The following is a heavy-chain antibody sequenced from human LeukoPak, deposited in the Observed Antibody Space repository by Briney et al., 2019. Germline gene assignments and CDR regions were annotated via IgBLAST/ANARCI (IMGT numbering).Heavy chain of an antibody. CDR2: ISSSSSYI. CDR1: GFTFSSYS. V-gene: IGHV3-21*01. CDR3: ARDQGHDGYSYGYT. J-gene: IGHJ4*02. D-gene: IGHD5-18*01. Sequence: KPGGSLRLSCAASGFTFSSYSMNWVRQAPGKGLEWVSSISSSSSYIYYADSVKGRFTISRDNAKNSLYLQMNSLRAEDTAVYYCARDQGHDGYSYGYTWGQGTLVTVSS.